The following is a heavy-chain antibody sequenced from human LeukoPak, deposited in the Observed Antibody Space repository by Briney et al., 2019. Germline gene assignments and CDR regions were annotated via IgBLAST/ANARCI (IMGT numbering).Heavy chain of an antibody. Sequence: ASVKVSCKASGYTFTSYDINWVRQATGQGLEWMGWMNPNSGNTGYAQKLQGRVTMTTDTSTSTAYMELRSLRSDDTAVYYCARSSSSGWSYYYYYMDVWGKGTTVTVSS. CDR2: MNPNSGNT. V-gene: IGHV1-8*02. D-gene: IGHD6-19*01. CDR1: GYTFTSYD. J-gene: IGHJ6*03. CDR3: ARSSSSGWSYYYYYMDV.